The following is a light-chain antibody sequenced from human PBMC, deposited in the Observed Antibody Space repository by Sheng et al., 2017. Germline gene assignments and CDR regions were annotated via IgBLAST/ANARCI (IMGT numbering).Light chain of an antibody. CDR3: QHYYNWPRT. J-gene: IGKJ1*01. Sequence: EIVLTQSPATLSLSPGEGATLSCRASQSVSTYLAWFQQKPGQAPRLLISRASTRATGIPVRFSGSGSGTEFTLTISSLQPEDFAFYYCQHYYNWPRTFGQGTKVEIK. V-gene: IGKV3-15*01. CDR2: RAS. CDR1: QSVSTY.